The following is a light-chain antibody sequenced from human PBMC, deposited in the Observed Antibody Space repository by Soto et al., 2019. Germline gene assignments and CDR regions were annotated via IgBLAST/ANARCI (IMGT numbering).Light chain of an antibody. CDR3: QTWDTGAVV. Sequence: QTVVTQSPSASASLGASVKLTCTLSSGHSSYAIAWHQQQPEKGPRYLMKLNGDGSHTKGDGIPDRFSASSSGPERYLTISSLQSEDEADYYCQTWDTGAVVFGGGTKLTVL. CDR1: SGHSSYA. CDR2: LNGDGSH. V-gene: IGLV4-69*01. J-gene: IGLJ2*01.